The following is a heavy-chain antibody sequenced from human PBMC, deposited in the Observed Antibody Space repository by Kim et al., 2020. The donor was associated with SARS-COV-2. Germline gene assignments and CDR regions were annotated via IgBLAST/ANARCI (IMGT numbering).Heavy chain of an antibody. J-gene: IGHJ4*02. Sequence: YADAVKGRLPTSRDNAKHTLCLQMNSLRAEDTAVYYCARDRPWEPPGIDYWGQGTLVTVSS. CDR3: ARDRPWEPPGIDY. V-gene: IGHV3-74*01. D-gene: IGHD1-26*01.